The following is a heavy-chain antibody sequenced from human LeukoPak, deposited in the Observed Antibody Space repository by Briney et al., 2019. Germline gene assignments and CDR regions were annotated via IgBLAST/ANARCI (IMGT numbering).Heavy chain of an antibody. CDR1: GGSISAYY. V-gene: IGHV4-59*01. Sequence: PSETLSLTCTFSGGSISAYYWSWIRQPPGKGLEWIGYIYYSGITNYNPSLKSRVTISVDTSKNQFSLNLSSVTAADTAVYYCARAPAAGRGNYFDYWGQGTLVTVSS. CDR2: IYYSGIT. J-gene: IGHJ4*02. D-gene: IGHD6-13*01. CDR3: ARAPAAGRGNYFDY.